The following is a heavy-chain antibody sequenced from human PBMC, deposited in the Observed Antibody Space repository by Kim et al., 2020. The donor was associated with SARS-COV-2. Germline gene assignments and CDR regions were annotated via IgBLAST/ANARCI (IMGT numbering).Heavy chain of an antibody. CDR3: ATRGYSYGPNAFDI. V-gene: IGHV3-33*01. D-gene: IGHD5-18*01. CDR1: GFTFSSYG. J-gene: IGHJ3*02. CDR2: IWYDGSNK. Sequence: GGSLRLSCAASGFTFSSYGMHWVRQAPGKGLEWVAVIWYDGSNKYYADSVKGRFTISRDNSKNTLYLQMNSLRAEDTAVYYCATRGYSYGPNAFDICGQGTMVTVSS.